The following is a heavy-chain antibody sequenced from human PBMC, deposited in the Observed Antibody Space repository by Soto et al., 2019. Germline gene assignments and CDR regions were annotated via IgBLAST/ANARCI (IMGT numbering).Heavy chain of an antibody. V-gene: IGHV3-66*01. CDR3: AARNIVAPY. Sequence: EVQLVESGGGLVQPGESLRLSCAASGFTVSSNYMSWVHQAPGKGLEWVSLIYSGGTTDYADSVKGRFTISRDNSKNTLYLQMNSLRAEDTAVYYCAARNIVAPYWGQGTLVTVSS. CDR2: IYSGGTT. CDR1: GFTVSSNY. D-gene: IGHD5-12*01. J-gene: IGHJ4*02.